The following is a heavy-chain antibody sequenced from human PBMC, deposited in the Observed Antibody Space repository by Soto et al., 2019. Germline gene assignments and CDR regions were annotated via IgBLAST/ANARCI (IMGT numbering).Heavy chain of an antibody. CDR1: GGSVSSGSYY. D-gene: IGHD3-22*01. V-gene: IGHV4-61*01. CDR3: ARVAEGTYYYDSSGYFDC. Sequence: PSETLSLTCTVSGGSVSSGSYYWSWIRQPPGKGLEWIGYIYYSGSTNYNPSLKSRVTISVDTSKNQFSLKLSSVTAADTAVYYCARVAEGTYYYDSSGYFDCWGQGTLVTVSS. CDR2: IYYSGST. J-gene: IGHJ4*02.